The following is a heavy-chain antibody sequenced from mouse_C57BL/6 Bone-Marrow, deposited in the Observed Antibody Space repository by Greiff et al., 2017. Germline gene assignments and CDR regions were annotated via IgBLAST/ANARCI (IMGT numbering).Heavy chain of an antibody. Sequence: QVQLQQSGPELVKPGASVKISCKASGYAFSSSWMNWVKQRPGKGLEWIGRIYPGDGDTNYNGKFKGKATLTADKSSSTAYMQRSSLTSEDSAVYFCACTGFAYWGQGTLVTVSA. CDR2: IYPGDGDT. CDR3: ACTGFAY. CDR1: GYAFSSSW. J-gene: IGHJ3*01. V-gene: IGHV1-82*01.